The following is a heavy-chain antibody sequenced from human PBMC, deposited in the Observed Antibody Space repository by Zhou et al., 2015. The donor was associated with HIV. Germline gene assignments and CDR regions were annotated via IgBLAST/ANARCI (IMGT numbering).Heavy chain of an antibody. D-gene: IGHD2-15*01. J-gene: IGHJ5*02. CDR3: AEGYCSGGSCLKVGWFDP. CDR1: GGTFSSYA. V-gene: IGHV1-69*01. Sequence: QVQLVQSGAEVKKPGSSVKVSCKASGGTFSSYAISWVRQAPGQGLEWMGGIIPIFGTANYAQKFQGRVTITADESTSTAYMELSSLRSEDTAVYYCAEGYCSGGSCLKVGWFDPWGQGTLVTVSS. CDR2: IIPIFGTA.